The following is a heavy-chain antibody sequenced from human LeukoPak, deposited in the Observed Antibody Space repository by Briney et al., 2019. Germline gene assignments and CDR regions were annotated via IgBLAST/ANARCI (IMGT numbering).Heavy chain of an antibody. CDR1: GGSISGYY. CDR2: TSYTGSA. CDR3: ARDKQPGDY. Sequence: PSETLSLTCTVSGGSISGYYWNWIRQPPGKGLEWIGYTSYTGSADYNPSLKSRVTISVDTSKNQFSLKLTSLTAADTAVYYCARDKQPGDYWGQGTLVTVSS. J-gene: IGHJ4*02. D-gene: IGHD5-18*01. V-gene: IGHV4-59*01.